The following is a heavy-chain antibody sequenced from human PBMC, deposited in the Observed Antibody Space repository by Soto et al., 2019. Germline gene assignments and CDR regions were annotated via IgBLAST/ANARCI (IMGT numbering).Heavy chain of an antibody. V-gene: IGHV3-48*02. CDR1: GFTFSSYS. CDR3: ARGNNWNDHPYYYYGMDV. D-gene: IGHD1-20*01. J-gene: IGHJ6*02. Sequence: GGSLRLSCAASGFTFSSYSMNWVRQAPGKGLEWVSYISSSSSTIYYADSVKGRFTISRDNAKNSLYLQMNSLRDEDTAVYYCARGNNWNDHPYYYYGMDVWGQGTTVTVSS. CDR2: ISSSSSTI.